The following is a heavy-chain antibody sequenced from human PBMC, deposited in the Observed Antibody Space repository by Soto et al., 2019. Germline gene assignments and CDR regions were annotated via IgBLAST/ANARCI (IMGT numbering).Heavy chain of an antibody. CDR1: VASMSPYY. J-gene: IGHJ6*02. CDR3: ARVMSRGIRLSMDV. Sequence: PETLSLTCTFSVASMSPYYWGWIRQPPGKGLEWIGYIYYSGNTDSNPSLKSRVTISMDTSKNQFSLKLSSVTAEDTAMYYCARVMSRGIRLSMDVWGQGTTVTVSS. D-gene: IGHD3-16*01. V-gene: IGHV4-59*01. CDR2: IYYSGNT.